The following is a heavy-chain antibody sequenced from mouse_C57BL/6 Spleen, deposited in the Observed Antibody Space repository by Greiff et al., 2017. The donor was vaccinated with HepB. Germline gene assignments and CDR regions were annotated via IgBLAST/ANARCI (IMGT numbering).Heavy chain of an antibody. CDR3: ATTVVEDCYCDV. J-gene: IGHJ1*03. CDR2: IDPEDGET. Sequence: EVQLQQSGAELVKPGASVKLSCTASGFNIKDYYMHWVKQRTEQGLEWIGRIDPEDGETKYAPKLQGKATITADTSSNTAYLQLSSLTSEDTAVYYCATTVVEDCYCDVWGTGTTVTVSS. CDR1: GFNIKDYY. V-gene: IGHV14-2*01. D-gene: IGHD1-1*01.